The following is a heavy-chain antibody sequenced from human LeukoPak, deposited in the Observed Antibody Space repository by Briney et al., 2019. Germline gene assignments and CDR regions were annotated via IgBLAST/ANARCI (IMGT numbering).Heavy chain of an antibody. D-gene: IGHD5-12*01. J-gene: IGHJ4*02. CDR3: ARDFSGYLDY. Sequence: GGSLRLSCAASGFTFSNYSMNWVRQAPGKGLEWVSYISSSSSTIYYADSVKGRFTISRDNAKNSLYLQMSSLRAEDTAVYYCARDFSGYLDYWGQGTLVTVSS. CDR1: GFTFSNYS. CDR2: ISSSSSTI. V-gene: IGHV3-48*01.